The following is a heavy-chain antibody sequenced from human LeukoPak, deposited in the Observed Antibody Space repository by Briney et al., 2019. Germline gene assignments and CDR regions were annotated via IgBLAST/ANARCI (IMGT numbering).Heavy chain of an antibody. J-gene: IGHJ4*02. Sequence: ATLSLSCTVSGGSISGYYWSWIRPPAGKGLEWIGRIYSSGSTNFNPSLKSRVTMSVDTSKNQFFLKLSSVTAADTAVYYCARNPVEYTVTSFDYWGQGTLVTVAS. V-gene: IGHV4-4*07. CDR1: GGSISGYY. D-gene: IGHD4-17*01. CDR2: IYSSGST. CDR3: ARNPVEYTVTSFDY.